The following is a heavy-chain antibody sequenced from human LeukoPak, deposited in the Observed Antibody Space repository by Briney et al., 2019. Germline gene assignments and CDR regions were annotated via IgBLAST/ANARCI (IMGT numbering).Heavy chain of an antibody. D-gene: IGHD2-15*01. CDR3: AKDYTPRRYYYYMDV. V-gene: IGHV3-9*01. J-gene: IGHJ6*03. Sequence: GGSMRLSCAASGFTFDDYVMHWVRQAPGKGLEWVSGISWNSGSIGYADSVKGRFTISRGNAKNSLYLQMNSLRAEDTALYYCAKDYTPRRYYYYMDVWGKGTTVTVSS. CDR1: GFTFDDYV. CDR2: ISWNSGSI.